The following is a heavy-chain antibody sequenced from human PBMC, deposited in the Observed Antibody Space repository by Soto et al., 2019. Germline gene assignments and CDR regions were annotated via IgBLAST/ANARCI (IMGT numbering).Heavy chain of an antibody. CDR3: ARRGFTTRFYWFDP. CDR1: GYTFTSYA. D-gene: IGHD3-10*01. Sequence: ASVKVSCKASGYTFTSYAMHWVRQAPGQRLEWMGWINAGNGNTKYSQKFQGRVTITRDTSASTAYMELSSLRSEDTAVYYCARRGFTTRFYWFDPWGQGTLVTVSS. V-gene: IGHV1-3*01. J-gene: IGHJ5*02. CDR2: INAGNGNT.